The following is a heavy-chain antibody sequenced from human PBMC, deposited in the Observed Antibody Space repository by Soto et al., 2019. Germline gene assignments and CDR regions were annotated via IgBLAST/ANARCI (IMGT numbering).Heavy chain of an antibody. J-gene: IGHJ6*02. CDR3: ARRTWGMDV. CDR2: IFHSGHT. CDR1: SGSIHTTNW. Sequence: QVQLQESGPGLVKPSGTLSLTCAVSSGSIHTTNWWSWVRQPPGKGLEGIGEIFHSGHTYYNPSLASRVTIAVDTSKNQFSLNLRSVTAAETAVYYCARRTWGMDVWGQGTTVTVSS. D-gene: IGHD2-8*01. V-gene: IGHV4-4*02.